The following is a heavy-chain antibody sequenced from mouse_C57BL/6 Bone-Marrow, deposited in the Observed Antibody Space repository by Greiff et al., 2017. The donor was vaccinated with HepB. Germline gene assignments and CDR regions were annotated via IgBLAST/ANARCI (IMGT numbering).Heavy chain of an antibody. CDR2: IDPENGDN. V-gene: IGHV14-4*01. CDR3: TTDYGSSYDGFAY. CDR1: GFNIKDDY. D-gene: IGHD1-1*01. Sequence: VHVKQSGAELVRPGASVQLSCTASGFNIKDDYMPWVKQRPEQGLEWIGWIDPENGDNEYASKFQGKATITADTSSNTAYLQLSSLTSEDTAVYYCTTDYGSSYDGFAYWGQGTLVTVSA. J-gene: IGHJ3*01.